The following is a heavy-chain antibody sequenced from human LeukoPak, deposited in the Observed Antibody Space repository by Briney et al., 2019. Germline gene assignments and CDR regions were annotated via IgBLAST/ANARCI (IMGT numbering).Heavy chain of an antibody. Sequence: SETLSLTCIVSAASISSSSDYWGWIRQPPGKGLEWIGSIHFSGSTYYNPSLRSRVTISVDTSKNQFSLKLSSVTAADTAVYYCASMRLIAAAGYYFDYWGQGTLVTVSS. D-gene: IGHD6-13*01. CDR2: IHFSGST. J-gene: IGHJ4*02. CDR1: AASISSSSDY. V-gene: IGHV4-39*01. CDR3: ASMRLIAAAGYYFDY.